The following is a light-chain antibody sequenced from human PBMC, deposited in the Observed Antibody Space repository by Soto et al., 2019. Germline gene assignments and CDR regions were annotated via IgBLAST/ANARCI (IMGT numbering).Light chain of an antibody. CDR2: GAS. CDR1: QSVHNY. CDR3: QQYNNWPWT. V-gene: IGKV3-15*01. J-gene: IGKJ1*01. Sequence: EILLTQSPVSLTFAPGETSTLSCSASQSVHNYLAWYQQKPGQAPRLLIYGASTRATSFPARFSGSGSGTDFTLTISSLQSEDFAVYYCQQYNNWPWTFGQGTKVDIK.